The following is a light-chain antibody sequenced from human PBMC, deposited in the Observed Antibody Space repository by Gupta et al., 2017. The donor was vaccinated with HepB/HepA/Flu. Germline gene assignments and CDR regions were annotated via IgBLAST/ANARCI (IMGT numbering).Light chain of an antibody. J-gene: IGKJ1*01. CDR3: QQYGSSQWT. CDR2: GAS. V-gene: IGKV3-20*01. CDR1: QSVSSTY. Sequence: IVLTQSPGTLSLSPGERATLSCRASQSVSSTYLTWYQQKPGQAPRLLIYGASSRATGIPDRFRGSGSGTDFTLTISRLEPEDFAVYYCQQYGSSQWTFGQGTKVEFK.